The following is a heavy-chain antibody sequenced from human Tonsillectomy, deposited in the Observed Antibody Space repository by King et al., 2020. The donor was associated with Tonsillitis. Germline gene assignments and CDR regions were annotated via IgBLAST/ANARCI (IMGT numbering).Heavy chain of an antibody. J-gene: IGHJ4*02. CDR2: IYYSGST. CDR1: GGSISSISYY. V-gene: IGHV4-39*01. CDR3: EGPFFTYDYGGPRPTYFDY. Sequence: LQLQESGPGLVKPSETLSLTCTVSGGSISSISYYWGWIRQPPGKGLEWIGSIYYSGSTYYNPSLKSRVTISVDTSKTQFSLKLSSVTAADTRGYFFEGPFFTYDYGGPRPTYFDYWGQGTLVTVSS. D-gene: IGHD4-17*01.